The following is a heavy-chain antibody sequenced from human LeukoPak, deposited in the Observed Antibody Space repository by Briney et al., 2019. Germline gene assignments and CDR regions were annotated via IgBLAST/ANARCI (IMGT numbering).Heavy chain of an antibody. J-gene: IGHJ4*02. CDR1: GISFSSHG. CDR3: AREVGDYYDSSGSFGY. Sequence: GTSLRLSCAASGISFSSHGMHWVRQAPGKGLEWVAVIWYDGSNIYYADSVKGRFTISRDSAKNTLYLQMNSLRAEDTAVYYCAREVGDYYDSSGSFGYWGQGTLVTVSS. V-gene: IGHV3-33*01. CDR2: IWYDGSNI. D-gene: IGHD3-22*01.